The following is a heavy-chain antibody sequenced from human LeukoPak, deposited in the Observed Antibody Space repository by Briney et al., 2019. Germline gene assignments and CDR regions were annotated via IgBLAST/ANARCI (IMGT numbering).Heavy chain of an antibody. CDR1: GFTFSSSA. D-gene: IGHD4/OR15-4a*01. V-gene: IGHV3-53*01. CDR2: IYSGGST. CDR3: ARRAGAYSHPYDY. Sequence: PGGSLRLSCAASGFTFSSSAMSWVRQAPGKGLEWVSFIYSGGSTHYSDSVKGRFTISRDNSKNTLYLQMNSLRAEDTAVYYCARRAGAYSHPYDYWGQGTLVTVSS. J-gene: IGHJ4*02.